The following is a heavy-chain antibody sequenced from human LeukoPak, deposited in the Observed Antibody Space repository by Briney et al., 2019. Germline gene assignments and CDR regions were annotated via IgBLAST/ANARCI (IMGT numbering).Heavy chain of an antibody. CDR1: GFSFSGSA. CDR3: ASRRDSSGYDYPFDY. CDR2: IRSRASTYAT. Sequence: GGSLRLSCPASGFSFSGSAMHWVRQASGKGPEWVGRIRSRASTYATAYAASVKGRLTISRDDSKNTAYLQMNSLNTEDTAVYYCASRRDSSGYDYPFDYWGYGTQVTVSS. D-gene: IGHD3-22*01. V-gene: IGHV3-73*01. J-gene: IGHJ4*01.